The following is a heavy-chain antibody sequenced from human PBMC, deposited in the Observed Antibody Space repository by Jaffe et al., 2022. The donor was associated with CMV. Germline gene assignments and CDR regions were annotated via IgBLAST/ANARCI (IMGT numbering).Heavy chain of an antibody. D-gene: IGHD3-16*02. V-gene: IGHV3-23*01. CDR1: GFTFSSYA. CDR3: AEWVYDYVWGSYRPDY. J-gene: IGHJ4*02. CDR2: ISGSGGST. Sequence: EVQLLESGGGLVQPGGSLRLSCAASGFTFSSYAMSWVRQAPGKGLEWVSAISGSGGSTYYADSVKGRFTISRDNSKNTLYLQMNSLRAEDTAVYYCAEWVYDYVWGSYRPDYWGQGTLVTVSS.